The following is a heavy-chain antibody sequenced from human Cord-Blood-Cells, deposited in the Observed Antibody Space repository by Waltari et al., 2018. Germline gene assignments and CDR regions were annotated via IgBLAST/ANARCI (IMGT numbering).Heavy chain of an antibody. Sequence: QLQLQEFGSGLVKPSQTLSLTCAVSGGSISSGGYSWSWIRQPPGKGLEWIGYIYHSGSTYYNPSLKSRVTISVDRSKNQFSLKLSSVTAADTAVYYCARGYGSGSYAFDIWGQGTMVTVSS. D-gene: IGHD3-10*01. CDR3: ARGYGSGSYAFDI. CDR1: GGSISSGGYS. CDR2: IYHSGST. V-gene: IGHV4-30-2*01. J-gene: IGHJ3*02.